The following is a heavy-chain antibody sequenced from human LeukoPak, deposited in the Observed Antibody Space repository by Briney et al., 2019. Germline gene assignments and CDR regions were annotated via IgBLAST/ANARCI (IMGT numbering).Heavy chain of an antibody. V-gene: IGHV3-23*01. J-gene: IGHJ5*02. CDR3: AKDPYWSGGSCYWFDP. D-gene: IGHD2-15*01. CDR2: ISGSGGGA. CDR1: GFTFSSYA. Sequence: GGSLRLSCAASGFTFSSYAMSWVRQAPGKGLEWVSTISGSGGGAYYADSVKGRFTISRDNSKNTLYLQMNGLRVEDTAVYYCAKDPYWSGGSCYWFDPWGQGTLVTVSS.